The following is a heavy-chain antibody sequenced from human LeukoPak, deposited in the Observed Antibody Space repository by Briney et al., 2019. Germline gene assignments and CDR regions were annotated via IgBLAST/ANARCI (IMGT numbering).Heavy chain of an antibody. J-gene: IGHJ3*02. CDR2: IYHSGST. CDR1: GGSISSGGYS. CDR3: ARDKSYAFDI. V-gene: IGHV4-30-2*01. D-gene: IGHD1-26*01. Sequence: PSETLSLTCAVSGGSISSGGYSWSWIRQPPGKGLEWIGYIYHSGSTYYNPSLKSRVTISVDRSKNQFSLKLSSVTAADTAVYYCARDKSYAFDIWGQGTMVTVSS.